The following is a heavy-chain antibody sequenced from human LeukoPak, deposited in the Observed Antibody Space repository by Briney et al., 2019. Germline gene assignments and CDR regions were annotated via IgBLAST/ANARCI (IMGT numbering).Heavy chain of an antibody. Sequence: GGSLILSCAASGFTFTSFALTWVRQAPGKGLEWVSGISGSGDSTYYADSVKGRFTISRDNSKNTLYLQMNSLRAEDTAVYYCARDQGIYGDGIFDYWGQGTLVTVSS. CDR2: ISGSGDST. J-gene: IGHJ4*02. CDR3: ARDQGIYGDGIFDY. V-gene: IGHV3-23*01. CDR1: GFTFTSFA. D-gene: IGHD5-24*01.